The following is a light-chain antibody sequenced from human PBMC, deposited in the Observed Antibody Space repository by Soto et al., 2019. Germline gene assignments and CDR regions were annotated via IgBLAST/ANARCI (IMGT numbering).Light chain of an antibody. J-gene: IGLJ1*01. CDR2: GVT. V-gene: IGLV2-14*01. CDR1: SSDIGSYNY. Sequence: QSALTQPASVSGSPGQSITISCTGTSSDIGSYNYVSWYQQHPGRTPKLLIYGVTNRPSGVSNRFSGSKSANTASLTISGLQADDEADYYCSSYTASSARVFGPGTKLTVL. CDR3: SSYTASSARV.